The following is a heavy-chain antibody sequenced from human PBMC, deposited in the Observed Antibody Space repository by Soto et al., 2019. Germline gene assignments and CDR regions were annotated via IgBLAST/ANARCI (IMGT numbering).Heavy chain of an antibody. CDR2: ISAYNGNT. CDR3: ARCGQECTSTSCSYTYDGVDV. CDR1: GYIFNHYG. Sequence: QVQLVQSGAEVKKPGASVRVSCKASGYIFNHYGIGWVRQAPGQGLEWMGWISAYNGNTHYAGSLQGRVTTTPDTSTSTDVMELSSPRSHETAGYYSARCGQECTSTSCSYTYDGVDVWGHGTTVTVSS. D-gene: IGHD2-2*01. J-gene: IGHJ6*02. V-gene: IGHV1-18*01.